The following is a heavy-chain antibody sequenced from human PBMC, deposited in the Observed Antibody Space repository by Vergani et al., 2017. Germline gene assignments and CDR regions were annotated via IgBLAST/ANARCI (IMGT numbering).Heavy chain of an antibody. D-gene: IGHD2-2*01. J-gene: IGHJ4*02. CDR1: GFTFSRYW. Sequence: EVQLVESGGGLVQPGGSLRLSCVASGFTFSRYWMHWVRQAPGKGLVWVSRINSDGSSTSYADSVKGLFTISRDNAKNTLYLQMNSLRAEGAAVYYCARGGGGYCSSTSCYAFDYWGQGTLVTVSS. CDR3: ARGGGGYCSSTSCYAFDY. CDR2: INSDGSST. V-gene: IGHV3-74*01.